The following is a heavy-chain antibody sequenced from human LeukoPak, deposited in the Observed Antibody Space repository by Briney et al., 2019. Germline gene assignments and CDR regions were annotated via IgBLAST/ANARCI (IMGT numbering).Heavy chain of an antibody. V-gene: IGHV1-18*01. CDR2: ISAYNGNT. D-gene: IGHD1-7*01. CDR1: GYTFTSYG. CDR3: AREEYNWNYGFFDY. Sequence: ASVKVSFKASGYTFTSYGISWVRQAPGQGLEWMGWISAYNGNTNYAQKLQGRVTMTTDTSTSTAYMELRSLRSDDKAVYYCAREEYNWNYGFFDYWGQGTLVTVSS. J-gene: IGHJ4*02.